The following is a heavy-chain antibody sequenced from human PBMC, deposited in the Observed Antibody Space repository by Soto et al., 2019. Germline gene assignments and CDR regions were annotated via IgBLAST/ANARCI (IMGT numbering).Heavy chain of an antibody. D-gene: IGHD6-13*01. CDR2: VSAYNGNT. Sequence: ASVKVSCKASGYTFTSYGISWVRQAPGQGLEWMGWVSAYNGNTNYPQKLQGRVTMTTDTSTSTAYMELRSLKSDDTAVYYCARTGSSWYRKSDAFDIWGQGTMVTVSS. CDR3: ARTGSSWYRKSDAFDI. CDR1: GYTFTSYG. V-gene: IGHV1-18*01. J-gene: IGHJ3*02.